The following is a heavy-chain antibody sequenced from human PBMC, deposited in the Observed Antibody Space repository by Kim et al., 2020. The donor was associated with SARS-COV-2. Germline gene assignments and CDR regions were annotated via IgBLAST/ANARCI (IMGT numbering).Heavy chain of an antibody. CDR3: ARDRGLYYLDSSGYFGAGDS. D-gene: IGHD3-22*01. J-gene: IGHJ5*01. Sequence: GGSLRLSCAASGFTFSNYNMNWVRQAPGKGLEWVSYISSSSSTIYYADSVKGRFTISRDNAKDSLYLQMNSLRDEDTAVYYCARDRGLYYLDSSGYFGAGDSWGQGTLVTVSS. CDR2: ISSSSSTI. V-gene: IGHV3-48*02. CDR1: GFTFSNYN.